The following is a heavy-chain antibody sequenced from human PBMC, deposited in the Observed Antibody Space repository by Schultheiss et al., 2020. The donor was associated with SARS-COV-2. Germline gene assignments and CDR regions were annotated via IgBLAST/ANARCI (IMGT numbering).Heavy chain of an antibody. D-gene: IGHD1-14*01. CDR2: IYTSGST. CDR1: GGSISSYY. J-gene: IGHJ6*02. Sequence: SETLSLTCTVSGGSISSYYWSWIRQPAGKGLEWIGRIYTSGSTNYNPSLKSRVTISIDTSKNQFSLKLSSVTAADTAVYYCARGTGSHYYYYGVDVWGQGTTVTVSS. CDR3: ARGTGSHYYYYGVDV. V-gene: IGHV4-4*07.